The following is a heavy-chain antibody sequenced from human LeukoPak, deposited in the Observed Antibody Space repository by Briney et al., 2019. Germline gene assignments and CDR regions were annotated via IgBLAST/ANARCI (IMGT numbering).Heavy chain of an antibody. Sequence: SETLSLTCSVSGDSISTSSSYWGWIRQPPGKGLEWIGEINHSGSTNYNPSLKSRVTISVDTSKNQFSLKLSSVTAADTAVYYCARAIRARGSYIDYWGQGTLVTVSS. V-gene: IGHV4-39*07. CDR1: GDSISTSSSY. J-gene: IGHJ4*02. CDR3: ARAIRARGSYIDY. D-gene: IGHD1-26*01. CDR2: INHSGST.